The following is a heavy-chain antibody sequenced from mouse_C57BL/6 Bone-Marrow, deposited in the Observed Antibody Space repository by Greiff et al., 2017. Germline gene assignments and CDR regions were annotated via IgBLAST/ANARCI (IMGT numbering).Heavy chain of an antibody. D-gene: IGHD3-2*01. CDR2: ISSGGSYT. Sequence: EVKLMESGGDLVKPGGSLKLSCAASGFTFSSYGMSWVRQTPDKRLEWVATISSGGSYTYYPDSVKGRFTISRDNAKNTLYLQMSSLKSEDTAMYYCARPVRQLRFAYWGQGTLVTVSA. V-gene: IGHV5-6*01. J-gene: IGHJ3*01. CDR3: ARPVRQLRFAY. CDR1: GFTFSSYG.